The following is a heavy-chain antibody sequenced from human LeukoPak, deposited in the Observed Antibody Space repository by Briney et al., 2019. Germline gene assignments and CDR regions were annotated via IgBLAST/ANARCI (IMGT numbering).Heavy chain of an antibody. J-gene: IGHJ4*02. CDR1: GFTVSSNY. CDR2: IYSGGIT. Sequence: PGGSLRLSCAASGFTVSSNYMSWVRQAPGKGLEWVSVIYSGGITYFADSVKGRFTISRDNSKNTLYLQMNSLRAEDTAVYYCARVGGGYGDYVDYWGQGTLVTVSS. D-gene: IGHD1-26*01. V-gene: IGHV3-53*01. CDR3: ARVGGGYGDYVDY.